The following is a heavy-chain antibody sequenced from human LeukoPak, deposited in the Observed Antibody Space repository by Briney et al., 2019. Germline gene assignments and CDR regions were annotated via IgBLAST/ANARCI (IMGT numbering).Heavy chain of an antibody. D-gene: IGHD3-16*02. V-gene: IGHV4-61*01. J-gene: IGHJ4*02. Sequence: SETLSLTCTVSGGSVSSGSYYWSWIRQPPGKGLEWIGYIYYSGSTNYNPSLKSRVTISVDTSKNQFSLKLSSVTAADTAVYYCAREADDYDYVWGSYRYFDYWGQGTLVTVSS. CDR3: AREADDYDYVWGSYRYFDY. CDR2: IYYSGST. CDR1: GGSVSSGSYY.